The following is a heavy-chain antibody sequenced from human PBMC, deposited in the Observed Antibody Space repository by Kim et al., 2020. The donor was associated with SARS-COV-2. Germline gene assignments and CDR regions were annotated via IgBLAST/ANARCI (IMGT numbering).Heavy chain of an antibody. CDR3: AKMGGYCSGGSCHYYGMDV. CDR2: IYYSGST. D-gene: IGHD2-15*01. V-gene: IGHV4-59*01. CDR1: GGSISSYY. Sequence: SETLSLTCTVSGGSISSYYWSWIPQPPGKGLEWIGYIYYSGSTNYNPSLKSRVTISVDTSKNQFSLKLSSVTAADTAVYYCAKMGGYCSGGSCHYYGMDVWGQGTTVTVSS. J-gene: IGHJ6*02.